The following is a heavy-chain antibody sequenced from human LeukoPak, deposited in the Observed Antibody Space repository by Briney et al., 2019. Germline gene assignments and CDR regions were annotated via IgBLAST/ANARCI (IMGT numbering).Heavy chain of an antibody. CDR3: ARGARDYYYYMDV. Sequence: SETLSLTCTVSGGSISSYYWSWIRQPPGKGLEWVGYIYYSGSTNYIPSLTSRVTISVDTSKNQFSLKLSSVTAADTAVYYCARGARDYYYYMDVWGKGTTVTVSS. J-gene: IGHJ6*03. V-gene: IGHV4-59*01. CDR2: IYYSGST. CDR1: GGSISSYY.